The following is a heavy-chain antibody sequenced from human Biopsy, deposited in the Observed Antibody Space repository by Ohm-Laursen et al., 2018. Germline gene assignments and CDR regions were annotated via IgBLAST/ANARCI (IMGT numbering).Heavy chain of an antibody. V-gene: IGHV4-61*01. D-gene: IGHD2/OR15-2a*01. J-gene: IGHJ4*02. CDR1: GYSIIPSGPEN. CDR3: ARGMRTTGWPYFDY. Sequence: SETLSLTCTLSGYSIIPSGPENWSWIRQPPGQGLQYIGFIYSGGNTNYNPSPRSRVTMSVDTSKNQFSLRLNSVTAADTAVYYCARGMRTTGWPYFDYWGQGILVTVSS. CDR2: IYSGGNT.